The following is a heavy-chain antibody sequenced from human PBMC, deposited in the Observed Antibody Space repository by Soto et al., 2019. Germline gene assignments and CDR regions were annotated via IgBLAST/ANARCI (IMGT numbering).Heavy chain of an antibody. CDR2: FYYSGTT. D-gene: IGHD3-10*02. V-gene: IGHV4-39*01. J-gene: IGHJ4*02. Sequence: SETLSLTCTVSGDSITASYSNWAWIRQPPGKGLEWIGTFYYSGTTSQNPPLRSRITISGDTSRNQFSLNLRSVTAADSGVYYCAKLVRDDVRRSELDHCGQGTLLTVSS. CDR3: AKLVRDDVRRSELDH. CDR1: GDSITASYSN.